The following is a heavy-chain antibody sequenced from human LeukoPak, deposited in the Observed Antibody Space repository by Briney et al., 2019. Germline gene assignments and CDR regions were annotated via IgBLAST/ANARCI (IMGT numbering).Heavy chain of an antibody. J-gene: IGHJ4*02. V-gene: IGHV1-18*01. D-gene: IGHD3-22*01. CDR3: ARDRRYYYDSSGEKRIDY. Sequence: ASVKVSCKASGYTFTSYGISWVRQAPGQGLEWMGWISAYNGNTNYAQKLQGRVTMTTDTSTSTAYMELRSLRSDDTAVCYCARDRRYYYDSSGEKRIDYWGQGTLVTVSS. CDR2: ISAYNGNT. CDR1: GYTFTSYG.